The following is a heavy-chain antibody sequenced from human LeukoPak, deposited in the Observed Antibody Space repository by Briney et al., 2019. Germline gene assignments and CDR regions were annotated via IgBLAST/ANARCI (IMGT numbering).Heavy chain of an antibody. CDR2: ISSSSSYI. V-gene: IGHV3-21*01. CDR1: GFTFSSYS. J-gene: IGHJ4*02. D-gene: IGHD3-22*01. CDR3: ARDLVDRRYGYYDSSGYYY. Sequence: GGSLRLSCAASGFTFSSYSMTWVRQAPGKGLEWVSSISSSSSYIYYADSVKGRFTISRDNAKNSLYLQMNSLRAEDTAVYYCARDLVDRRYGYYDSSGYYYWGQGTLVTVSS.